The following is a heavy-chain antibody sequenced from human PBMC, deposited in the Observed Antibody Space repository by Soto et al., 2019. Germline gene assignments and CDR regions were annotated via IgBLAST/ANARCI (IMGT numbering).Heavy chain of an antibody. CDR2: INHSGST. D-gene: IGHD6-13*01. Sequence: SETLSLTCTVYGGSFSGYYWSWIRQPPGKGLEWIGEINHSGSTNYNPSLKSRVTISVDTSKNQFSLKLSSVTAADTAVYYCARVPIAAAGYNWFDPWGQGTLVTV. J-gene: IGHJ5*02. CDR3: ARVPIAAAGYNWFDP. CDR1: GGSFSGYY. V-gene: IGHV4-34*01.